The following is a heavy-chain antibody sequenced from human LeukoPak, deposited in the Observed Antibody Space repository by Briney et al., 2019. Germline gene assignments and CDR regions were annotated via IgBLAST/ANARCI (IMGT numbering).Heavy chain of an antibody. Sequence: GASVKVSCKVSGYTLTELSMHWVRQAPGKGLEWMGGFDPEDGETIYAQKFQGRVTMTEDTSTDTAYMEPSSLRSEDTAVYYCATVGMGLPDYYGMDVWGKGTTVTVSS. CDR3: ATVGMGLPDYYGMDV. V-gene: IGHV1-24*01. CDR2: FDPEDGET. D-gene: IGHD1-26*01. CDR1: GYTLTELS. J-gene: IGHJ6*04.